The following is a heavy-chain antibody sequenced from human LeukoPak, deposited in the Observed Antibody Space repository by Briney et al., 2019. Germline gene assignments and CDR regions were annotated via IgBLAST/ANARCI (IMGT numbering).Heavy chain of an antibody. CDR3: AREHCSTTSCYFDS. J-gene: IGHJ5*01. Sequence: GGSLRLSCAASGFTFSDYYMSWMRQAPGQVLEWVSYISTSGSTTYHADSVKGRFTISRDNAKNSLYLQMNSLRAEDTAVYYCAREHCSTTSCYFDSWGQGSLVTVSS. CDR2: ISTSGSTT. D-gene: IGHD2-2*01. V-gene: IGHV3-11*01. CDR1: GFTFSDYY.